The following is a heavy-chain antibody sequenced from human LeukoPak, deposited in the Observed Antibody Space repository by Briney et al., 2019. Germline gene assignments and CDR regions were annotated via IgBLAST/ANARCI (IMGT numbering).Heavy chain of an antibody. CDR1: GFTFSSYG. CDR3: ARDRGYTTFDY. J-gene: IGHJ4*02. V-gene: IGHV3-23*01. D-gene: IGHD3-16*02. Sequence: GGSLRLSCAASGFTFSSYGMSWVRQAPGKGLEWVSAISGSGGSTYYADSVKGRFTISRDNSKNTLYLQMNSLRAEDTAVYYCARDRGYTTFDYWGQGTLVTVSS. CDR2: ISGSGGST.